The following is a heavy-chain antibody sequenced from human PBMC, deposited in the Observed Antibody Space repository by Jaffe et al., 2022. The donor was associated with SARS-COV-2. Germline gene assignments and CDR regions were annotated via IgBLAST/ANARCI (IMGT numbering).Heavy chain of an antibody. Sequence: QVQLVQSGAEVKKPGASVKVSCKASGYTFTSYGISWVRQAPGQGLEWMGWISAYNGNTNYAQKLQGRVTMTTDTSTSTAYMELRSLRSDDTAVYYCARDAVVPAAMLGHYCSGGSCYLASGGDAFDIWGQGTMVTVSS. D-gene: IGHD2-15*01. CDR3: ARDAVVPAAMLGHYCSGGSCYLASGGDAFDI. CDR2: ISAYNGNT. V-gene: IGHV1-18*01. J-gene: IGHJ3*02. CDR1: GYTFTSYG.